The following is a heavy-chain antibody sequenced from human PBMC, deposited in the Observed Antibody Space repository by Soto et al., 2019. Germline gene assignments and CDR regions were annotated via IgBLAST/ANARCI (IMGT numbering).Heavy chain of an antibody. J-gene: IGHJ3*02. V-gene: IGHV3-11*05. CDR2: ISSSSSYT. CDR3: ARADYYCSSTSCHYDAFDI. D-gene: IGHD2-2*01. Sequence: QVQLVESGGGLVKPGGSLRLSCAASGFTFSDYYMSWIRQAPGKGLEWVSYISSSSSYTNYADSVQGRFTISRDNAKNSRYMEMNSLRAEDTTVYYCARADYYCSSTSCHYDAFDIWGQERIVTVSS. CDR1: GFTFSDYY.